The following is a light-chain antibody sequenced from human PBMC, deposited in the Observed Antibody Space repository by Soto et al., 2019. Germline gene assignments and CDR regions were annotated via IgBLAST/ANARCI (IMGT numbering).Light chain of an antibody. V-gene: IGLV2-23*01. Sequence: QSALTQPASVSGSPGQSITISCTGTSSDVGTYNLVSWYQQHPGKAPKLMIYEGTKRPSGVSNRFSGSKSDNTASLTISGLQAEDEADYYCCSYATIRTIFGGGTKLTVL. CDR1: SSDVGTYNL. CDR3: CSYATIRTI. CDR2: EGT. J-gene: IGLJ2*01.